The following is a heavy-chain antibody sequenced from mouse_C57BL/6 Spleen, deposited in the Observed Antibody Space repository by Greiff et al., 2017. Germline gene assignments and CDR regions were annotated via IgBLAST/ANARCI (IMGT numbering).Heavy chain of an antibody. Sequence: LLESGPGLVKPSQSLSLPCSVTGYSITSGYYWNWIRQFPGNKLEWMGYISYDGSNNYNPSLKNRISITRDTSKNQFFLKLNSVTTEDTATYYCARERGLYYFDYWGQGTTLTVSS. V-gene: IGHV3-6*01. CDR2: ISYDGSN. CDR3: ARERGLYYFDY. CDR1: GYSITSGYY. D-gene: IGHD1-1*01. J-gene: IGHJ2*01.